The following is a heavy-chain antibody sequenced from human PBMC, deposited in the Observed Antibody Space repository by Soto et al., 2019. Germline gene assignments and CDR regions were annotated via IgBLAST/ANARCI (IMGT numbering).Heavy chain of an antibody. CDR2: ISGSGGST. D-gene: IGHD6-13*01. V-gene: IGHV3-23*01. Sequence: EVQLLESGGDLVQPGGSLRLSCAASGFTFSSYAMSWVRQAPGKGLEWVSGISGSGGSTYYVDSVKGRFTISRDNSKNTLYPQMKSLRAEDTAVYYCAVIGHQLIGTTLRDYWGQGTLVAGSS. CDR3: AVIGHQLIGTTLRDY. J-gene: IGHJ4*02. CDR1: GFTFSSYA.